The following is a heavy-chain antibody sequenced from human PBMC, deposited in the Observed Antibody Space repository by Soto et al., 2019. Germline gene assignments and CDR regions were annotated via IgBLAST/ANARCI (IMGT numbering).Heavy chain of an antibody. J-gene: IGHJ4*02. D-gene: IGHD3-10*01. Sequence: EASVKVSCKTSGYSFNTYGVNWVRQAPGQGLEWMGWIRVHNGNTDYAQKFQGRVTMTTDKSTATAYMELRSLKSDDTAMYYCARGFDELVPFDYWGQGTLVTVSS. CDR3: ARGFDELVPFDY. CDR1: GYSFNTYG. CDR2: IRVHNGNT. V-gene: IGHV1-18*04.